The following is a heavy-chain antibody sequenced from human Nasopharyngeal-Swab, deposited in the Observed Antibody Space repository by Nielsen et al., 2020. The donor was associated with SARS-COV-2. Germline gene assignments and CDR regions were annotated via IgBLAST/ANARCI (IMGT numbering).Heavy chain of an antibody. CDR3: ARDLGGGYCTTTNCPGS. CDR2: TEIGGTT. D-gene: IGHD2-2*01. J-gene: IGHJ1*01. CDR1: GLTVSSTY. Sequence: GESLKISCAVSGLTVSSTYMSWVRQAPGKGLEWVSVTEIGGTTPYADSVKGRFSISRDSSTNTLYLQMNNVRAEDTAVYYCARDLGGGYCTTTNCPGSWGQGTLVTVSS. V-gene: IGHV3-53*01.